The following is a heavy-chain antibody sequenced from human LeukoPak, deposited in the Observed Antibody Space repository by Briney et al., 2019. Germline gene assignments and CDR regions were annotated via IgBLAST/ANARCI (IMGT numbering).Heavy chain of an antibody. J-gene: IGHJ3*02. CDR1: GFTFNTYW. CDR3: ARDQQQPVTGAFDI. D-gene: IGHD6-13*01. Sequence: PGGSLRLSCTASGFTFNTYWMSWVRQAPGKGLEWVANIKQDGSEKYYVDSVMGRFTISRDNAKNSLYLQMNSLRAEDTAVYYCARDQQQPVTGAFDIWGQGTMVTVSS. V-gene: IGHV3-7*01. CDR2: IKQDGSEK.